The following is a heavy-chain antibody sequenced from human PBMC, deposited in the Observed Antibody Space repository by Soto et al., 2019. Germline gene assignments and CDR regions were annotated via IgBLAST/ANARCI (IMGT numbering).Heavy chain of an antibody. CDR3: AKWHTYNFDSLAYAGFDC. Sequence: GGSLRLSCAASGFTFSSYAMTWVRQAPGKGLEWVSAISGGGVTYYADSVKGQFTISRDISKNTVYLQMNSLRAEDTATYYCAKWHTYNFDSLAYAGFDCWGPGTQVTVSS. D-gene: IGHD1-20*01. J-gene: IGHJ4*02. CDR1: GFTFSSYA. V-gene: IGHV3-23*01. CDR2: ISGGGVT.